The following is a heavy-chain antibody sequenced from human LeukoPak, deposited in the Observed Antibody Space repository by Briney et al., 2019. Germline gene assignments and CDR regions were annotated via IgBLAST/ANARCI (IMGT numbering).Heavy chain of an antibody. CDR1: GGSISNYY. Sequence: SETLSLTCTVSGGSISNYYWSWIRQPPGKGLEWIGYIYYSGSTNYNPSLKTRVAISVDTSKNQFSLKLSSVTAADTAVYYCARDGGYSHGYTSHYYGMDVWGQGTTVTVSS. D-gene: IGHD5-18*01. CDR2: IYYSGST. V-gene: IGHV4-59*01. J-gene: IGHJ6*02. CDR3: ARDGGYSHGYTSHYYGMDV.